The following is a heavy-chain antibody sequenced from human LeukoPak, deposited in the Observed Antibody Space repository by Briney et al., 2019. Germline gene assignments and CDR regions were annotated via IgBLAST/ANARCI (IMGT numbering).Heavy chain of an antibody. J-gene: IGHJ4*02. CDR2: IWYDGSNK. D-gene: IGHD3-22*01. CDR3: ARSGYYDSSRYYFDY. V-gene: IGHV3-33*01. Sequence: GGSLRLSCAASGFTFSSYGMHWVRQAPGKGLEWVAVIWYDGSNKYYADSVKGRFTISRDNSKNTLYLQMNSLRAEDTAVYYCARSGYYDSSRYYFDYWGQGTLVTVSS. CDR1: GFTFSSYG.